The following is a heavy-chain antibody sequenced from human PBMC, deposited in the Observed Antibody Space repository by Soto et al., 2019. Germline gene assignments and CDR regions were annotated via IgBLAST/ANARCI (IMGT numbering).Heavy chain of an antibody. CDR1: GYTFTSYA. CDR2: INAGNGNT. J-gene: IGHJ5*02. CDR3: ARAQGGYSNYGSVNWFDP. Sequence: ASVQVSCKASGYTFTSYAMHWVRQAPGQRLEWMGWINAGNGNTKYSQKFQGRVTITRDTSASTAYMELSSLRSEDTAVYYCARAQGGYSNYGSVNWFDPWGQGTLVTVSS. V-gene: IGHV1-3*01. D-gene: IGHD4-4*01.